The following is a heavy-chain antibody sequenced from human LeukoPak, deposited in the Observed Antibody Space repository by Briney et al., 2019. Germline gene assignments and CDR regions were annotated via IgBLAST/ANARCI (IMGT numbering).Heavy chain of an antibody. D-gene: IGHD5-18*01. CDR1: GGSISSSSYY. Sequence: SETLSLTCTVSGGSISSSSYYWGWIRQPPGKGLEWIGSIYYSGSTYYNPSLKSRVTISVDTSKNQFSLKLSSVTAADTAVYYCARGPHSDYWGQGTLVTVSS. J-gene: IGHJ4*02. V-gene: IGHV4-39*07. CDR2: IYYSGST. CDR3: ARGPHSDY.